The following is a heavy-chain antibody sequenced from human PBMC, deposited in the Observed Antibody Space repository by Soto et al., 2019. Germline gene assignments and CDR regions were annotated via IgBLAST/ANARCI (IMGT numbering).Heavy chain of an antibody. Sequence: GGSLRLSCAASGFTFSLYSMTWVRQAPGKGLEWVSTISSSSAYIYYADSVKGRFTISRDNAKNSLFLQMNSLRTEDTAVYYCATDQLSLLNFDSWRQGTLVTVSS. CDR1: GFTFSLYS. V-gene: IGHV3-21*01. J-gene: IGHJ4*02. CDR2: ISSSSAYI. CDR3: ATDQLSLLNFDS. D-gene: IGHD1-1*01.